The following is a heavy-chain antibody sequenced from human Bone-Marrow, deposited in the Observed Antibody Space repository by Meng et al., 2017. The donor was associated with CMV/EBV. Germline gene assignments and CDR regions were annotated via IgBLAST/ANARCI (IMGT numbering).Heavy chain of an antibody. CDR3: AKARVVGWVTSGWYFDWFDA. D-gene: IGHD6-19*01. CDR1: GFTVSSHY. J-gene: IGHJ5*02. V-gene: IGHV3-30*02. CDR2: IRYDGSDK. Sequence: GESLKIPCAASGFTVSSHYMHWVRQAPDKGLEWVAFIRYDGSDKYYLDSLKGRFTISRDNSKNTLYMEMKTLRPEDTAVYHCAKARVVGWVTSGWYFDWFDAWGQGTPVTVPS.